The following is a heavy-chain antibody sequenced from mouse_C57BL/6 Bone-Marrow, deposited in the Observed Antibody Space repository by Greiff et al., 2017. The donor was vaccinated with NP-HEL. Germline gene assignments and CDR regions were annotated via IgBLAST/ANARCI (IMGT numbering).Heavy chain of an antibody. D-gene: IGHD2-2*01. Sequence: DVMLVESGGGLVQPGGSLKLSCAASGFTFSDYGMAWVRQAPRKGPEWVAFISNLAYSIYYADTVTGRFTISRENAKNTLYLEMSSLRSEDTAMYYCARYGYLYAMDYWGQGTSVTVSS. CDR3: ARYGYLYAMDY. CDR1: GFTFSDYG. V-gene: IGHV5-15*01. CDR2: ISNLAYSI. J-gene: IGHJ4*01.